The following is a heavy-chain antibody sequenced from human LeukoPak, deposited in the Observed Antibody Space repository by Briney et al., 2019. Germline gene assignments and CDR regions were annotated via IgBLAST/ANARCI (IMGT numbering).Heavy chain of an antibody. CDR1: GFTFSSYG. CDR3: ARSPLRLKRTYYFDY. J-gene: IGHJ4*02. CDR2: IYSGGST. V-gene: IGHV3-66*01. Sequence: GGTLRLSCAASGFTFSSYGMSWVRQAPGKGLEWVSVIYSGGSTYYADSVKGRFTISRDNSKNTLYLQMNSLRAEDTAVYYCARSPLRLKRTYYFDYWGQGTLVTVSS. D-gene: IGHD4-17*01.